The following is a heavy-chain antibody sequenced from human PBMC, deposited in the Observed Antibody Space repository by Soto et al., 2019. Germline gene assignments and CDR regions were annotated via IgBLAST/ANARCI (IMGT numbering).Heavy chain of an antibody. V-gene: IGHV4-34*01. CDR2: INHSGST. CDR3: ARVPRGAGTFSRYYGMDV. CDR1: GGSFSGYY. J-gene: IGHJ6*02. Sequence: SETLSLTCAVYGGSFSGYYWSWSRQPPGKGLEWIGEINHSGSTNYNPSLKSRVTISVDTSKNQFSLKLSSVTAADTAVYYCARVPRGAGTFSRYYGMDVWGQGTTVTVSS. D-gene: IGHD6-13*01.